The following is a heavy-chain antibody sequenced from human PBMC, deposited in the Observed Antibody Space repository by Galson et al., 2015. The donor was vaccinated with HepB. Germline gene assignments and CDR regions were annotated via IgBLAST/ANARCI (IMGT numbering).Heavy chain of an antibody. V-gene: IGHV1-24*01. CDR3: ATGSLNSPWYTYYYDTRIQNAFDI. D-gene: IGHD3-22*01. J-gene: IGHJ3*02. CDR2: FDPEDGET. CDR1: GYTLIELS. Sequence: SVKVSCKVSGYTLIELSMHWVRKAPGKGFEWMGGFDPEDGETIYAQKFQGRVTMTEDTSKDTAYMELSSMRSDDTAVYYCATGSLNSPWYTYYYDTRIQNAFDILGQGTMVTVSS.